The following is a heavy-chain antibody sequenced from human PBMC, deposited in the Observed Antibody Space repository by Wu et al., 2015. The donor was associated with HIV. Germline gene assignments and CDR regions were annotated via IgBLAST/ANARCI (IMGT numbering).Heavy chain of an antibody. V-gene: IGHV1-46*01. CDR2: INPSGGRT. Sequence: QVQLVQSGAEVKKPGASVKVSCKASGYTFTNYYVPWVRQAPGQGLEWIGVINPSGGRTTYAQKFQGRVSMTRDTSTSTVYMELYSLRFEDTAVYYCARVNLGWPGAYYYYGMDVWGQGTTVTVSS. J-gene: IGHJ6*02. D-gene: IGHD6-19*01. CDR3: ARVNLGWPGAYYYYGMDV. CDR1: GYTFTNYY.